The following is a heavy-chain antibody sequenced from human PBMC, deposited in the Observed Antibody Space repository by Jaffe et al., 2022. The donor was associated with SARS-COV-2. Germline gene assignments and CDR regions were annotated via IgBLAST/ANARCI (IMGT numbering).Heavy chain of an antibody. V-gene: IGHV4-34*01. Sequence: QVQLQQWGAGLLKPSETLSLTCAVYGGSFSGYYWSWIRQPPGKGLEWIGEINHSGSTNYNPSLKSRVTISVDTSKNQFSLKLSSVTAADTAVYYCARGRGGHYWGVIGYYYYMDVWGKGTTVTVSS. CDR3: ARGRGGHYWGVIGYYYYMDV. CDR2: INHSGST. D-gene: IGHD3-10*01. J-gene: IGHJ6*03. CDR1: GGSFSGYY.